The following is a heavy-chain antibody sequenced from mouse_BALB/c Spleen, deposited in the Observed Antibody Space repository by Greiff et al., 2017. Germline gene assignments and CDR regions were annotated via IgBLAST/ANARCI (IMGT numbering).Heavy chain of an antibody. Sequence: EVQLQESGPGLVKPSQSLSLTCTVTGYSITSDYAWNWIRQFPGNKLEWMGYISYSGSTSYNPSLKSRISITRDTSKNQFFLQLNSVTTEDTATYYGARDHYYGSSPWFAYWGQGTLVTVSA. CDR1: GYSITSDYA. J-gene: IGHJ3*01. D-gene: IGHD1-1*01. V-gene: IGHV3-2*02. CDR2: ISYSGST. CDR3: ARDHYYGSSPWFAY.